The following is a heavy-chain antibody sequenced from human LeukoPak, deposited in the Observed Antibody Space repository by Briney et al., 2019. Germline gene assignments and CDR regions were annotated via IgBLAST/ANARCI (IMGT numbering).Heavy chain of an antibody. CDR1: GFTFCSYG. CDR3: AKDGQIRGANPHYFET. V-gene: IGHV3-30*18. CDR2: ISYDGSNK. Sequence: GGSLRLSCAASGFTFCSYGMHWVRQAPGQGLEWGAVISYDGSNKYYADSVKGRFTISTDNSKNTLYLQMNSLRAEDTAAYYCAKDGQIRGANPHYFETWGQGTLVTVSS. D-gene: IGHD3-10*01. J-gene: IGHJ4*02.